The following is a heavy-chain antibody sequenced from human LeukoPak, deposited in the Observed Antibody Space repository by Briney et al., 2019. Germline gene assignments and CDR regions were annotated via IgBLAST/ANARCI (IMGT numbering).Heavy chain of an antibody. V-gene: IGHV3-53*01. CDR3: AKGDTNSFLVDN. CDR2: IFSAGTT. Sequence: GGSLRLSCAASGFAFSTHYMNWVRQAPGKGPEWVSIIFSAGTTYYADSVQGRFIMSRDNSKSTVYLQMNNLRAEDTAVYYCAKGDTNSFLVDNWGQGTQVTVSS. D-gene: IGHD2-8*01. J-gene: IGHJ4*02. CDR1: GFAFSTHY.